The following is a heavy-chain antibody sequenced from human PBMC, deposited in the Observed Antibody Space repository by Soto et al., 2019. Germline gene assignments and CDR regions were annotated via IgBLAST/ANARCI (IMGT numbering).Heavy chain of an antibody. Sequence: GRSLRLSCAASGCTFVIYARHCVRQAQGKGLECVAVISYDGSNKFYRDSVKGRFTISRDNSKNTLYLQINSLRYEDTAVYYCARGDREDIAVVIGARPGESGVDVSGEGTTVTVSS. CDR1: GCTFVIYA. J-gene: IGHJ6*04. D-gene: IGHD2-15*01. CDR3: ARGDREDIAVVIGARPGESGVDV. CDR2: ISYDGSNK. V-gene: IGHV3-30-3*01.